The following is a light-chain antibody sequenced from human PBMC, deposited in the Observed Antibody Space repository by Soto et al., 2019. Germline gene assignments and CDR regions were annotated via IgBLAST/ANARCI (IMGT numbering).Light chain of an antibody. CDR2: KDT. Sequence: SYELTQPPSVSVSPGQTARITCSGDTLAKQYAYWYQQKSGQAPVMVIYKDTERPSGIPERFSGSTSGTTVTLAISGVQAEDEADYYCESAGSIDTYPVFGGGTKLTVL. J-gene: IGLJ3*02. CDR1: TLAKQY. V-gene: IGLV3-25*03. CDR3: ESAGSIDTYPV.